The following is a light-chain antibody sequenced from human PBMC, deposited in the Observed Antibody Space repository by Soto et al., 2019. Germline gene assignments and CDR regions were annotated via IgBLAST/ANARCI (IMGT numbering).Light chain of an antibody. CDR3: QTWGTAGIVV. CDR2: LNSDGSH. CDR1: SGHSNYA. Sequence: QLVLTQSPSASASLGASVKLTCTLSSGHSNYAIAWHQQQPEKGPRYLMKLNSDGSHSKGDGIPDRFSGSSSGAERYLTISSLQSEDEADYYCQTWGTAGIVVFGGGTKVTVL. J-gene: IGLJ2*01. V-gene: IGLV4-69*01.